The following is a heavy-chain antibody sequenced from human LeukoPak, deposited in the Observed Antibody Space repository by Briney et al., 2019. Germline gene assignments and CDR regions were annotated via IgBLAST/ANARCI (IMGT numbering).Heavy chain of an antibody. Sequence: SETLSLTCTVSGGSISCSSYYWGWIRQPPGKGLEWIGTIYYSGSTYYNPSLKSRVTISVDTSKNQFSLKLSSVTAADTAVYYCARVLHCSSTSCSNYWGQGTLVTVSS. V-gene: IGHV4-39*07. CDR3: ARVLHCSSTSCSNY. CDR1: GGSISCSSYY. CDR2: IYYSGST. J-gene: IGHJ4*02. D-gene: IGHD2-2*01.